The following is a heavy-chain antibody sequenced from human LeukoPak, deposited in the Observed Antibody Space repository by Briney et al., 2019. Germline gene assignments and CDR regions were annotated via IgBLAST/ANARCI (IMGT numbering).Heavy chain of an antibody. D-gene: IGHD1-26*01. CDR3: VRGYGRYYFDY. J-gene: IGHJ4*02. CDR2: INSDGGST. V-gene: IGHV3-74*01. CDR1: GFTFSSFS. Sequence: PGGSLRLSCAASGFTFSSFSMHWVRQAPGKGLVWVSRINSDGGSTNYADSVKGRFTISRDNAKNTLYLQMNSLRAEDTAVYYCVRGYGRYYFDYWGQGTLVTVSS.